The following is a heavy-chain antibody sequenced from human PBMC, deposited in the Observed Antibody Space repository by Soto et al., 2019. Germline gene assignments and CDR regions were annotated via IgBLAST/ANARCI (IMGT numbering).Heavy chain of an antibody. D-gene: IGHD3-10*01. CDR2: ISSSSYI. CDR3: ARDASSGGMDV. CDR1: GFTFSSYS. J-gene: IGHJ6*02. V-gene: IGHV3-21*01. Sequence: KPGGSLRLSCAASGFTFSSYSMNWVRQAPGKGLEWVSSISSSSYIYYADSVKGRFTISRDNAKNSLYLQMNSLRAEDTAVYYCARDASSGGMDVWGQGTTVTVSS.